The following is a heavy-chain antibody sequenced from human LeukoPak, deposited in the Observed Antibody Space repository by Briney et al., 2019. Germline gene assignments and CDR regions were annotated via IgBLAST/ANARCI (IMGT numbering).Heavy chain of an antibody. J-gene: IGHJ3*02. D-gene: IGHD4-17*01. CDR1: GGSISSSSYY. CDR2: IYYSGST. CDR3: AREEVMTTVTTGGAFDI. Sequence: PSETLSLTCTVSGGSISSSSYYWGWIRQPPGKGLEWIGSIYYSGSTYYNPSLKSRVTISVDTSKNQFSLKLSSVTAADTAVYYCAREEVMTTVTTGGAFDIWGQGTMVTVSS. V-gene: IGHV4-39*07.